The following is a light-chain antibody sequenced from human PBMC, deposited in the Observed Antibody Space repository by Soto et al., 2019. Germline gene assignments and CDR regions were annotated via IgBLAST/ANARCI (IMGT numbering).Light chain of an antibody. V-gene: IGKV3-20*01. Sequence: EIVLTQSPGTLSLSPGESATLSCRASHSVSSRYLAWYQQKPGQAPRLLIFGASSRATGIPDRFSGSGSGTDFTLTISRLEPEDCAVYYCQQYGSSPLTFGGGTKVEIK. J-gene: IGKJ4*01. CDR2: GAS. CDR1: HSVSSRY. CDR3: QQYGSSPLT.